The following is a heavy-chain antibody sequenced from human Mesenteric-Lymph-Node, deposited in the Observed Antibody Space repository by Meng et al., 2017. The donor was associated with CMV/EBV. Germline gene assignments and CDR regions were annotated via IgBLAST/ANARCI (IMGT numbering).Heavy chain of an antibody. V-gene: IGHV3-49*04. CDR2: IRSKAYGGTT. D-gene: IGHD3-22*01. J-gene: IGHJ4*02. CDR3: TRIDSSGFDY. CDR1: GFTFSSYA. Sequence: GESLKISCAASGFTFSSYAMSWVRQAPGKGLEWVGFIRSKAYGGTTEYAASVKGRFTISRDDSKSIAYLQMNSLKTEDTAVYYCTRIDSSGFDYWGQGTLVTVSS.